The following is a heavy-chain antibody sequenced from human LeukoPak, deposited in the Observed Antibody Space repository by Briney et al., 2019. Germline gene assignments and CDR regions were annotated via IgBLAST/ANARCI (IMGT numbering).Heavy chain of an antibody. J-gene: IGHJ4*02. V-gene: IGHV3-74*01. CDR3: AKRDTSGWPPVGLGY. D-gene: IGHD6-19*01. CDR1: GFTFSSYW. CDR2: INSDESRT. Sequence: PGGSLRLSCAASGFTFSSYWMHWVRQAPGKGLVWVSRINSDESRTSYADSVKGRFTISRDNAKNTLYLQMNSLRAEDTAVYYCAKRDTSGWPPVGLGYWGQGTLVTVSS.